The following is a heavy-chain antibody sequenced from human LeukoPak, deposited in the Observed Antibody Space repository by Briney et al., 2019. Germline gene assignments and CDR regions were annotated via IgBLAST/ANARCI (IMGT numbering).Heavy chain of an antibody. J-gene: IGHJ5*02. CDR2: ISSSGSTI. D-gene: IGHD6-19*01. CDR3: ARSTVAVPYNWFDP. V-gene: IGHV3-11*01. CDR1: GFTFSDYC. Sequence: GGSLRLSCAASGFTFSDYCMSWIRQAPGKGLEWVSYISSSGSTIYYADFVKGRFTISRDNTKNSLYLQMNSLRAEDTAVYYCARSTVAVPYNWFDPWGQGTLVTVSS.